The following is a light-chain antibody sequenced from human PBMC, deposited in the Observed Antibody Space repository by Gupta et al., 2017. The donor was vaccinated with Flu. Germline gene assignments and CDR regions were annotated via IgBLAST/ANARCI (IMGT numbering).Light chain of an antibody. J-gene: IGLJ3*02. CDR2: KDS. CDR1: ALPKKY. V-gene: IGLV3-16*01. Sequence: SYELTQPPSVSVSLGQMARITCSGEALPKKYAYWYQQKPGQFPVLVIYKDSERPSGIPERFSGSSSGTIVTLTISGVQAEDEADYYCLSADSSGIPWVFGGGTKLTVL. CDR3: LSADSSGIPWV.